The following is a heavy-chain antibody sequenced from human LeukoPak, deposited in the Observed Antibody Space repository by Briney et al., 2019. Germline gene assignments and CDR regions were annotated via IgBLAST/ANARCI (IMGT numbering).Heavy chain of an antibody. CDR1: GFTFGSYE. Sequence: PGGSLRLSCAASGFTFGSYEMNWVRQAPGKGLEWISYISSSGGTKNYADSVKGRFTISRDNAKNSLYLQMNSLRAEDTAVYYCARNPYFDYWGQGTLVTVSS. CDR2: ISSSGGTK. CDR3: ARNPYFDY. V-gene: IGHV3-48*03. J-gene: IGHJ4*02.